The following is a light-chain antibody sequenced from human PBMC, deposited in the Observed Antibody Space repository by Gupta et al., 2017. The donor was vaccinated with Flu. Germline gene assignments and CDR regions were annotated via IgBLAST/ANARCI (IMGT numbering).Light chain of an antibody. J-gene: IGKJ1*01. CDR3: HQVENHPPT. CDR1: RPLEDPN. Sequence: EIVLTQSPGTLSLSPGQRATLSCRTSRPLEDPNIAWYQQRPGQAPRLLIYAASTWATGVSDRFSGVGSGAEFNLTISRLEAEDFALYSCHQVENHPPTFGQGTKVEIK. V-gene: IGKV3-20*01. CDR2: AAS.